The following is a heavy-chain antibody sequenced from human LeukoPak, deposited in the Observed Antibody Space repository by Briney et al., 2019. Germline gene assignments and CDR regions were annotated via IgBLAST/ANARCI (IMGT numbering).Heavy chain of an antibody. CDR3: VREGPPQGRPWSGWYPFDF. V-gene: IGHV3-7*01. Sequence: PGGSLRLSCAASGFTFSSYWMTWVRQAPGKGLEWVANIRGDGSERFYVGYLKGRFTISRDNAKNSLYLQTNSLRVDDTAVYYCVREGPPQGRPWSGWYPFDFWGQGILVTVSS. D-gene: IGHD3-3*01. CDR1: GFTFSSYW. CDR2: IRGDGSER. J-gene: IGHJ4*02.